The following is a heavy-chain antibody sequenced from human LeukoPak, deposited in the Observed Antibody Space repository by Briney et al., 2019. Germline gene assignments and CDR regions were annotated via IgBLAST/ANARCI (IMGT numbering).Heavy chain of an antibody. V-gene: IGHV4-59*01. CDR2: IYYSGST. Sequence: SETLSLTCTVSGASISSYYWSWIRQPPGKGLEWIGYIYYSGSTNYNPSLKSRVTISVDTSKNQFSLKLSSVTAADTAVYYCARELLRHDILTGSYFDYWGQGTLVTVSS. CDR1: GASISSYY. J-gene: IGHJ4*02. CDR3: ARELLRHDILTGSYFDY. D-gene: IGHD3-9*01.